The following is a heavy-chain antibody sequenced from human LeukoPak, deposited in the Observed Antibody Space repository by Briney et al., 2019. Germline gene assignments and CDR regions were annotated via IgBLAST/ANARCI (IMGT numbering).Heavy chain of an antibody. V-gene: IGHV4-34*01. CDR3: ARGGGYYDSSGPPNAFDI. CDR2: INHSGST. CDR1: GGSFSGYY. Sequence: PSETLSLTCVVYGGSFSGYYWTWIRQPPGQGLEWIGEINHSGSTNYNPSLKSRVTISVDTSKNQFSLKLSSVTAADTAVYYCARGGGYYDSSGPPNAFDIWGQGTMVTVSS. J-gene: IGHJ3*02. D-gene: IGHD3-22*01.